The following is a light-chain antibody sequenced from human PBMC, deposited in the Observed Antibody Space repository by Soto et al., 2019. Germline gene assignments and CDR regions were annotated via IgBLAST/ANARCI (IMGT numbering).Light chain of an antibody. J-gene: IGKJ1*01. CDR2: AAS. V-gene: IGKV3-11*01. CDR3: HQRSNWPET. Sequence: EIVLTQSPATLSLSPGERATLSCRASQSVTNSLAWYQQKPGQAPRLVIYAASNRATGIPARFSGSRSGTDFTLTISSLEPEDFAIYYCHQRSNWPETFGQGTKVEIK. CDR1: QSVTNS.